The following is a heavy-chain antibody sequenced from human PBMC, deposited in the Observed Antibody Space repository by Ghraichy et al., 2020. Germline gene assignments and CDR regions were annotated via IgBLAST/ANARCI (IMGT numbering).Heavy chain of an antibody. CDR3: ARGLFGVPAARLRNWFDP. D-gene: IGHD2-2*01. CDR1: GGSFSGYY. CDR2: INHSGST. J-gene: IGHJ5*02. Sequence: SETLSLTCAVYGGSFSGYYWSWIRQPPGKGLEWIGEINHSGSTNYNPSLKSRVTISVDTSKNQFSLKLSSVTAADTAVYYCARGLFGVPAARLRNWFDPWGQGTLVTVSS. V-gene: IGHV4-34*01.